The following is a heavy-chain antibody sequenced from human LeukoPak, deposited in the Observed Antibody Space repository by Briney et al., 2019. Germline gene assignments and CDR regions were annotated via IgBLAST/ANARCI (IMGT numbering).Heavy chain of an antibody. J-gene: IGHJ3*02. Sequence: GGFLILSCAASRFTLSRYWTDWVRQASGQGQVWVSHINSDGSSTTYADSVKGRFTISRDNAKNTLYLQMNSLRVEDTAVYYCTDPFGDVFDIWGQGTMVTVSS. CDR3: TDPFGDVFDI. V-gene: IGHV3-74*03. D-gene: IGHD3-3*01. CDR1: RFTLSRYW. CDR2: INSDGSST.